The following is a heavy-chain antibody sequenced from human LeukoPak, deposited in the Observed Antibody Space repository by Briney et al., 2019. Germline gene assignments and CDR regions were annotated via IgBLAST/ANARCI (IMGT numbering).Heavy chain of an antibody. CDR2: IYYSGST. Sequence: SETLSLTCTVSGGSISSSSYYWGWIRQPPGKGLEWIGSIYYSGSTYYNPSLKSRVTISVDTSKNQFSLKLSFVTAADTAVYYCARALRFLEWFGKSVWFDPWGQGTLVTVSS. J-gene: IGHJ5*02. V-gene: IGHV4-39*07. D-gene: IGHD3-3*01. CDR3: ARALRFLEWFGKSVWFDP. CDR1: GGSISSSSYY.